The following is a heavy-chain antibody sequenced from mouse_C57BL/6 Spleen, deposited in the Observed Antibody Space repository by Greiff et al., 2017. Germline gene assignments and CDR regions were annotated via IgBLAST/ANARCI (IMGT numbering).Heavy chain of an antibody. CDR2: ISDGGSYT. CDR1: GFTFSSYA. CDR3: ARDYDYDGLYYAMDY. V-gene: IGHV5-4*01. J-gene: IGHJ4*01. Sequence: VKLVESGGGLVKPGWSLKLSCAASGFTFSSYAMSWVRQTPEKRLEWVATISDGGSYTYYPDNVKGRFTISRDNAKNNLYLQMSHLKSEDTAMYYCARDYDYDGLYYAMDYWGQGTSVTVSS. D-gene: IGHD2-4*01.